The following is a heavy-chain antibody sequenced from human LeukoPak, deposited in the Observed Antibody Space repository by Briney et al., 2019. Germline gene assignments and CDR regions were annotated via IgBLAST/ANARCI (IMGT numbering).Heavy chain of an antibody. V-gene: IGHV5-51*01. CDR2: IYPGDSDT. J-gene: IGHJ3*02. D-gene: IGHD6-6*01. Sequence: GESLKISSKGSGYTFTSYWIAWVRQMPGKGREWMGIIYPGDSDTRYSPSLPGQVSISADKSISTAYLQCSRLEPSDTAMYYCATLRQLGGENAFDIWGEGTMVTASS. CDR3: ATLRQLGGENAFDI. CDR1: GYTFTSYW.